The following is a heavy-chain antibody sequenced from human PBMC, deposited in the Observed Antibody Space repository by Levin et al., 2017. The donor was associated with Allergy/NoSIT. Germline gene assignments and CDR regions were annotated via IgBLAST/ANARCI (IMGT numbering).Heavy chain of an antibody. CDR1: GYTFTGYY. D-gene: IGHD5-12*01. V-gene: IGHV1-2*02. CDR2: INPNSGGT. J-gene: IGHJ4*02. CDR3: ARDLSSSPDIVATIGFDY. Sequence: ASVKVSCKASGYTFTGYYMHWVRQAPGQGLEWMGWINPNSGGTNYAQKFQGRVTMTRDTSISTAYMELSRLRSDDTAVYYCARDLSSSPDIVATIGFDYWGQGTLVTVSS.